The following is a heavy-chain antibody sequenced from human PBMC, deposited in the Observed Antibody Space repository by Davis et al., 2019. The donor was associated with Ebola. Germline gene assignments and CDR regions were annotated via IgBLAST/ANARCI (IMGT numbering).Heavy chain of an antibody. V-gene: IGHV4-39*01. CDR3: APHYYGSGSYYNTNWFDP. CDR1: GGSVSSGSYY. J-gene: IGHJ5*02. CDR2: IYYSGST. Sequence: SETLSLTCTVSGGSVSSGSYYWSWIRQPPGKGLEWIGSIYYSGSTYYNPSLKSRVTISVDTSKNQFSLKLSSVTAADTAVYYCAPHYYGSGSYYNTNWFDPWGQGTLVTVSS. D-gene: IGHD3-10*01.